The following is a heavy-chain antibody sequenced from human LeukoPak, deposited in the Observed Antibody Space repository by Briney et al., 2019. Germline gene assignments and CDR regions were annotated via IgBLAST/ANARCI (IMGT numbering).Heavy chain of an antibody. D-gene: IGHD2-2*01. CDR3: ARAKYLYCSSTSCYGGYYYYGMDV. CDR1: GGSFSGYY. J-gene: IGHJ6*02. V-gene: IGHV4-34*01. CDR2: INHSGST. Sequence: SETLSLTCAVYGGSFSGYYWSWIRQPPGKGLEWIGEINHSGSTNYNPSLKSRVTISVDTSKNQFSLKLSSVTAADTAVCYCARAKYLYCSSTSCYGGYYYYGMDVWGQGTTVTVSS.